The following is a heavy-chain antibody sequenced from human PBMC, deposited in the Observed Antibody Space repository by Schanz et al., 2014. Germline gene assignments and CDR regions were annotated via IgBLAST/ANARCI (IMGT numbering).Heavy chain of an antibody. CDR3: ARDRRFFDRDDLYYFDS. J-gene: IGHJ4*02. CDR2: ISVYNHNK. Sequence: QIQLVQSGPEVKKPGATVKVSCKASGYIFINSGISWVRQAPGQGLEWMGWISVYNHNKEYDQKFQGRVTMITDTSTSTAYMALTDLRSDDTAVYYCARDRRFFDRDDLYYFDSWGQGTLVTVYS. D-gene: IGHD3-3*01. CDR1: GYIFINSG. V-gene: IGHV1-18*01.